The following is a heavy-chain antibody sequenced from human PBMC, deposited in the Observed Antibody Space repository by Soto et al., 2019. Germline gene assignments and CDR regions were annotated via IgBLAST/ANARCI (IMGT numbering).Heavy chain of an antibody. CDR3: ASVVVGATRQTGSDH. D-gene: IGHD2-15*01. CDR2: AQPGHSDT. CDR1: GYRFSSFW. J-gene: IGHJ4*02. V-gene: IGHV5-51*01. Sequence: GESLKISCQGSGYRFSSFWIGWVRQMPGKGLEWMGIAQPGHSDTRYSPAFQGHVTISADESTNTAYLQWSSLRASDTAVYFCASVVVGATRQTGSDHWGQGTLVTVSS.